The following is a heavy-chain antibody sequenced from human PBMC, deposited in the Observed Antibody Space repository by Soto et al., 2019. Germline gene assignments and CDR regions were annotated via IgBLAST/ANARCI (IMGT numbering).Heavy chain of an antibody. J-gene: IGHJ6*02. CDR1: GFTFSNAW. Sequence: EVQLVESGGGLVKPGGSLRLSCAASGFTFSNAWMSWVRQAPGKGLEWGGRIKSKTDGGTTDYAAPVKGRFTISRDDSKNTLYLQMNSLKTEDTAVYYCTTDPESYYYYGMAVWGQGTTVTVSS. CDR3: TTDPESYYYYGMAV. CDR2: IKSKTDGGTT. V-gene: IGHV3-15*01.